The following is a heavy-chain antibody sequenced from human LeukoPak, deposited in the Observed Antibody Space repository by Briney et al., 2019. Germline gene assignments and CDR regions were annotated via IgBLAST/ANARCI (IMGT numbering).Heavy chain of an antibody. CDR2: ISYDGSNK. D-gene: IGHD3-16*01. CDR3: AKDGVMFGRSLLDY. CDR1: GFTFSSYG. Sequence: PGGSLRLSCAASGFTFSSYGIHWVRQAPGKGLEWVAVISYDGSNKYYADSVKGRFTISRDNSKNTLYLQMNSLRAEDTAVYYCAKDGVMFGRSLLDYWGQGTLVTVSS. V-gene: IGHV3-30*18. J-gene: IGHJ4*02.